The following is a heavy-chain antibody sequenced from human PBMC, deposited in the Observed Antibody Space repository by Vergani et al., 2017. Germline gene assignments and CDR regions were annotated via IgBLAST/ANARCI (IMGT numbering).Heavy chain of an antibody. CDR1: GFTFSSYA. D-gene: IGHD7-27*01. Sequence: QVQLVESGGGVVQPGRSLRLSCAASGFTFSSYAMHWVRQAPGKGLEWVAVISYDGSNKYYADSVKGRFTISRDNSKNTLYLQMNSLRAEDTAVYYCARDPVGRTGDRGYYYGMDVWGQGTTVTVSS. J-gene: IGHJ6*02. CDR3: ARDPVGRTGDRGYYYGMDV. V-gene: IGHV3-30-3*01. CDR2: ISYDGSNK.